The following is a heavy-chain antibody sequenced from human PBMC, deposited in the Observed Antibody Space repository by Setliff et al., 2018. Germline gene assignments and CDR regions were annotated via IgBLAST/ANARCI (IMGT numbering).Heavy chain of an antibody. CDR2: ISSSGSTI. D-gene: IGHD3-3*01. CDR3: AAARITIFGVVTPLDY. CDR1: GFTFSDYY. V-gene: IGHV3-11*04. J-gene: IGHJ4*02. Sequence: GSLRLSCAASGFTFSDYYMSWIRQAPGKGLEWVSYISSSGSTIYYADSVKGRFTISRDNAKNSLYLQMNSLRAEDTAVYYCAAARITIFGVVTPLDYWGQGTLVTVSS.